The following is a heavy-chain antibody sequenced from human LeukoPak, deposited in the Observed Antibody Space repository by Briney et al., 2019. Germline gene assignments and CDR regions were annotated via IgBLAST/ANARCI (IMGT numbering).Heavy chain of an antibody. D-gene: IGHD3-9*01. J-gene: IGHJ4*02. CDR2: IYYSGST. CDR1: GGSISSYY. Sequence: SETLSLTCTVSGGSISSYYWSWIRQPPGKGLEWIGYIYYSGSTNYNPSLKSRVTISVDTSKNQFSLKLSSVTAADTAVYYCARSRLRYFDRNFDYWGQGTLVTVSS. CDR3: ARSRLRYFDRNFDY. V-gene: IGHV4-59*08.